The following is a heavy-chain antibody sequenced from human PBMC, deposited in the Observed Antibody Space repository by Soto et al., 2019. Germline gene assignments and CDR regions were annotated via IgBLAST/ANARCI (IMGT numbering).Heavy chain of an antibody. CDR1: GFTFSNYD. Sequence: PGGSLRLSCAASGFTFSNYDMHWVRQATGKGLEWVSTISTAGNTYSPGSVKGRFTISRENAKNSLYLQMKSLRVDDTAVYYCARGRDSGLYYFDYWGQGNLVTVSS. CDR3: ARGRDSGLYYFDY. CDR2: ISTAGNT. J-gene: IGHJ4*02. D-gene: IGHD3-10*01. V-gene: IGHV3-13*01.